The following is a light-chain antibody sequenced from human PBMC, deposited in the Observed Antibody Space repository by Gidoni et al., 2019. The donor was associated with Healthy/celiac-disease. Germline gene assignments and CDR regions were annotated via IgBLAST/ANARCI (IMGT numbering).Light chain of an antibody. J-gene: IGKJ3*01. CDR3: QQYYSYPS. CDR2: AAS. Sequence: ASRRTQSPSSFSASTGDRVTITCRASQGISSYLAWYQQKPGKAPKLLIYAASTLQSGVPSRFSGSGSGTDFTLTISCLQSEDFATYYCQQYYSYPSFGPGTKVDIK. CDR1: QGISSY. V-gene: IGKV1-8*01.